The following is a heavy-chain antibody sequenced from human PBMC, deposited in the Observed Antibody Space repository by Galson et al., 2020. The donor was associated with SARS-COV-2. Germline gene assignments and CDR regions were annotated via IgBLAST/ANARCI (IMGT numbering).Heavy chain of an antibody. CDR3: ARGGYDYVWGSYRYTFQDY. CDR1: GGSFSGYY. J-gene: IGHJ4*02. CDR2: INHSGST. V-gene: IGHV4-34*01. D-gene: IGHD3-16*02. Sequence: SETLSLTCAVYGGSFSGYYWSWIRQPPGKGLEWIGEINHSGSTNYNPSLKSRVTISVDTSKNQFSLKLSSVTAADTAVYYCARGGYDYVWGSYRYTFQDYWGQGTLVTVSS.